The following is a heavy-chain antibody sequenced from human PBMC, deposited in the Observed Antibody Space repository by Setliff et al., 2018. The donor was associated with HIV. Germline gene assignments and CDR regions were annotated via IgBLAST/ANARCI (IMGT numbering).Heavy chain of an antibody. CDR1: GFTFSVHG. D-gene: IGHD4-4*01. Sequence: GGSLRLSCAASGFTFSVHGMLWVRQAPGKGLEWVAFINYDESSEYYADSVKGRVSISRDNSKNTVDLHMNSLRTEDTAVYYCAKDGDYRNGDYDAFDIWGLGTMVTVS. V-gene: IGHV3-30*02. J-gene: IGHJ3*02. CDR3: AKDGDYRNGDYDAFDI. CDR2: INYDESSE.